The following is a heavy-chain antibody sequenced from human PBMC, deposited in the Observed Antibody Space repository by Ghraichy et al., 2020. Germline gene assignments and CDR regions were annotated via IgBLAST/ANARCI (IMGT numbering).Heavy chain of an antibody. CDR2: INPNNGGT. CDR1: GYSFSDYY. CDR3: TRDDSSRPCDY. J-gene: IGHJ4*02. D-gene: IGHD6-13*01. V-gene: IGHV1-2*02. Sequence: ASVKVSCKASGYSFSDYYIHWVRQAPGQGLEWMGWINPNNGGTNYAQNFQGRVTMTRDSSISTTYMEVSGLTSDDTAVYYCTRDDSSRPCDYWGQGTQVTVSS.